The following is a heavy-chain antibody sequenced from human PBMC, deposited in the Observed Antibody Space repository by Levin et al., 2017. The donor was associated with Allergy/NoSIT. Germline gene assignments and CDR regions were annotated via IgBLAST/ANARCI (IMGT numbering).Heavy chain of an antibody. Sequence: GGSLRLSCVASGFTFSSYGMHWVRQAPGKGLEWVAVITNDGSNKYYADSVTGRFTISRDDSKNTLYLQMNSLRVEDTAVYYCANTEGGIPAPDYWGQGTLVTVSS. J-gene: IGHJ4*02. V-gene: IGHV3-30*18. CDR3: ANTEGGIPAPDY. D-gene: IGHD6-25*01. CDR2: ITNDGSNK. CDR1: GFTFSSYG.